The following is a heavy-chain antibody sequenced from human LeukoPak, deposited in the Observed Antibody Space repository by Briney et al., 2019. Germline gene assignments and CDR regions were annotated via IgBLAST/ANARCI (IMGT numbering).Heavy chain of an antibody. CDR1: GGTFSSYA. CDR3: ARGVWLLGYFDY. J-gene: IGHJ4*02. Sequence: ASVKVSCKASGGTFSSYAISWVRQAPGQGLEWMGRIIPILGIANYAQKFQGRVTITADESTSTAYMELSSLRSEDTAVYYCARGVWLLGYFDYWGQGTLVTVSS. V-gene: IGHV1-69*04. D-gene: IGHD5-24*01. CDR2: IIPILGIA.